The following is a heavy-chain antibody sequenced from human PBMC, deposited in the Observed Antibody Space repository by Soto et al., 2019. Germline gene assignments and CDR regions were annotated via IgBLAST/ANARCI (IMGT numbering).Heavy chain of an antibody. CDR2: ISYDGSNK. Sequence: PGGSLRLSCAASGFTFSGYGIHWVRQAPGKGLEWVAVISYDGSNKYYADSVNGRFTIARDNSKNTLYLQMNSLRAEDTAVYYCAKDHMYYDFWSGYYLRTSGTYGMDVWGQGTTVTVSS. V-gene: IGHV3-30*18. J-gene: IGHJ6*02. CDR1: GFTFSGYG. D-gene: IGHD3-3*01. CDR3: AKDHMYYDFWSGYYLRTSGTYGMDV.